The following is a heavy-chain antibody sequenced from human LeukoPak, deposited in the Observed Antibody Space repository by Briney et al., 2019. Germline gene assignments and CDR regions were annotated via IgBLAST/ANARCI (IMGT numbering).Heavy chain of an antibody. CDR2: VNPDTGNT. D-gene: IGHD3-22*01. Sequence: ASVKVSCKAAGYSFTTFHINWVRQAPGQGPEWMGWVNPDTGNTGFAQRFQGRVTITQNSSVTTVYMELSSLTSEDTAVYYCARGTLDYYDSPDAFDIWGQGTMVTVSS. V-gene: IGHV1-8*03. J-gene: IGHJ3*02. CDR3: ARGTLDYYDSPDAFDI. CDR1: GYSFTTFH.